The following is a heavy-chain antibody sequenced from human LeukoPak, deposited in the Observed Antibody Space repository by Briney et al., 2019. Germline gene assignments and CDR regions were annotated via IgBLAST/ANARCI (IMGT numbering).Heavy chain of an antibody. CDR3: ARDSTYYYGSGSSGPHYFDY. Sequence: GGSLRLTCAASGFTFSSYAMSWVRQTPGKGLEWVSAVSGSDGRTYYADSVKGRFTISRDNSKNTLYLQLNSLRAEDTAVYYCARDSTYYYGSGSSGPHYFDYWGQGTLVTVSS. CDR1: GFTFSSYA. D-gene: IGHD3-10*01. V-gene: IGHV3-23*01. CDR2: VSGSDGRT. J-gene: IGHJ4*02.